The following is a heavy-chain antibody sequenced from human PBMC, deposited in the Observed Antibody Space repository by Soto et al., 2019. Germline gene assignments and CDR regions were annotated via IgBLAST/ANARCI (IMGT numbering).Heavy chain of an antibody. V-gene: IGHV4-39*01. CDR3: QVVPAATGLYGMDV. J-gene: IGHJ6*02. Sequence: QLQLQESGPGLVKPSETLSLTCTVSGGSISSSSYYWGWIRQPPGKGLEWIGSIYYSGSTYYNPSLKSRVTISVDTSKNQFSLKLSSVTAADTAVYYCQVVPAATGLYGMDVWGQGTTVTVSS. D-gene: IGHD2-2*01. CDR2: IYYSGST. CDR1: GGSISSSSYY.